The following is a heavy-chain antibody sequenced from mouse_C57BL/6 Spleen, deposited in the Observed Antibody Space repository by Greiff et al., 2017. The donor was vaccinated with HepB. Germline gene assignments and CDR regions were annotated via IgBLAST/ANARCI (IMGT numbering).Heavy chain of an antibody. CDR2: IRSKSNNYAT. CDR3: VRHGRGGWFAY. Sequence: EVQRVESGGGLVQPKGSLKLSCAASGFSFNTYAMNWVRQAPGKGLEWVARIRSKSNNYATYYADSVKDRFTISRDDSESMLYLQMNNLKTEDTAMYYCVRHGRGGWFAYWGQGTLVTVSA. V-gene: IGHV10-1*01. J-gene: IGHJ3*01. CDR1: GFSFNTYA.